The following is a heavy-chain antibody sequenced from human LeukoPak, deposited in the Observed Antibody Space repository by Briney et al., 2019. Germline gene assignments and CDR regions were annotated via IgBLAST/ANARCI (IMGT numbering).Heavy chain of an antibody. Sequence: GRSLRLSCAASGFTFSIYAMGWVRQAPGKGLEWVSTISDSGGSTYYADSVKGRFTISRDNSKNTVYLQMNSLRAEDTAVYYCAKDREGVRYFDWGQGTLVTVSS. CDR2: ISDSGGST. CDR3: AKDREGVRYFD. J-gene: IGHJ1*01. CDR1: GFTFSIYA. V-gene: IGHV3-23*01. D-gene: IGHD3-9*01.